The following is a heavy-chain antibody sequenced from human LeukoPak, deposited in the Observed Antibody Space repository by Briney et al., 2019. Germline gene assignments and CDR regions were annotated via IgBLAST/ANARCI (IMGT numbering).Heavy chain of an antibody. Sequence: GGSLRLSCAASGLTFSNYATSWLRQAPGKGLEWVAVIWYDGSKMFYGDSVKGRFSVSRDDSKNTLYLQMSSLRAEDTAVYYCTRDGESGIDYWGQGTLVTVSS. CDR2: IWYDGSKM. D-gene: IGHD7-27*01. J-gene: IGHJ4*02. CDR3: TRDGESGIDY. CDR1: GLTFSNYA. V-gene: IGHV3-33*08.